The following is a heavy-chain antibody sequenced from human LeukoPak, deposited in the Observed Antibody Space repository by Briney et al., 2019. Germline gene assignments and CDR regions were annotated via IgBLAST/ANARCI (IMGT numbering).Heavy chain of an antibody. V-gene: IGHV1-69*06. D-gene: IGHD5-12*01. CDR2: IIPIFGTA. Sequence: SVKVSCKAYGGSFSSYDVSWVRQAPGQGLEWMGGIIPIFGTANYAQKFKGRVRITAEKSTSTTYMELSSLRSEDTAVYYCARGTYSAYDLGSYMDVWGKGTTVTISS. CDR3: ARGTYSAYDLGSYMDV. CDR1: GGSFSSYD. J-gene: IGHJ6*03.